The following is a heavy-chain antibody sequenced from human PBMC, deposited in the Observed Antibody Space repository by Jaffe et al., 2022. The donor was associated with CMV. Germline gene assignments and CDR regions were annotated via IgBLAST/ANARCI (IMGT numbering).Heavy chain of an antibody. V-gene: IGHV3-66*01. J-gene: IGHJ6*03. D-gene: IGHD6-6*01. Sequence: EVQLVESGGGLVQPGGSLRLSCAASGFTVSSNYMSWVRQAPGKGLEWVSVIYSGGSTYYADSVKGRFTISRDNSKNTLYLQMNSLRAEDTAVYYCARDGRAARKKSPGSTQYYYYYMDVWGKGTTVTVSS. CDR3: ARDGRAARKKSPGSTQYYYYYMDV. CDR1: GFTVSSNY. CDR2: IYSGGST.